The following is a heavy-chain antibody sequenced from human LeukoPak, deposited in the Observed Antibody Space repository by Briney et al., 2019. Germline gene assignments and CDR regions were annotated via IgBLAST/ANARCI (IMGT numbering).Heavy chain of an antibody. V-gene: IGHV4-31*03. CDR1: GGSISSGGYY. CDR3: ARADGSGSSSWFDP. J-gene: IGHJ5*02. D-gene: IGHD3-10*01. CDR2: IYYSGST. Sequence: SETLSLTCTVSGGSISSGGYYWSWIRQHPGKGLEWIGYIYYSGSTYYTPSLKSRVTISVATSKNQFSLKLSSVTAADTAVYYCARADGSGSSSWFDPWGQGTLVTVSS.